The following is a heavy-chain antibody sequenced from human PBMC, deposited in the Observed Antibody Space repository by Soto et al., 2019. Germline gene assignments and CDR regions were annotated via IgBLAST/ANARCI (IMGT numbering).Heavy chain of an antibody. J-gene: IGHJ5*02. V-gene: IGHV1-8*01. CDR2: MSPNSANT. Sequence: SVKVSFKASGYTFTSYDINWVRQATGQGLEWMGWMSPNSANTGYAQKFQGRVTMTRNTSISTAYMELSSLRSEDTAVYYCAREGYSSSSGSRGNWFEPWGQGTMVTVSS. CDR3: AREGYSSSSGSRGNWFEP. CDR1: GYTFTSYD. D-gene: IGHD6-6*01.